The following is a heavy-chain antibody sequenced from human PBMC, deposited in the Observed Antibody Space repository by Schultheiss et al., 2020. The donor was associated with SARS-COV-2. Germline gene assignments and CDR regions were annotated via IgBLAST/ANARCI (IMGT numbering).Heavy chain of an antibody. Sequence: GESLKISCAASGFIFNNYPMHWVRLAPGKGLEWVAVIAYDDKIKLYADSVKGRFTISRDISTNTLYLQMNSLRPEDTAVYYCARDSSYCGGECYWNYFDYWGQGTLVTVSS. D-gene: IGHD2-21*01. J-gene: IGHJ4*02. CDR3: ARDSSYCGGECYWNYFDY. CDR1: GFIFNNYP. CDR2: IAYDDKIK. V-gene: IGHV3-30*01.